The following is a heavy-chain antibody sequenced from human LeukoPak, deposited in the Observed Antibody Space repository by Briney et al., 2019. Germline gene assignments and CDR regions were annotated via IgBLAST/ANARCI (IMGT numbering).Heavy chain of an antibody. CDR2: ICYSGST. CDR3: ARIKVVTMIVVVITYFDY. Sequence: SETLSLTCTVSGGSISSSSYYWGWIRQPPGKGLEWIGSICYSGSTYYNPSLKSRVTISVDTSKNQFSLKLSSVTAADTAVYYCARIKVVTMIVVVITYFDYWGQGTLVTVSS. V-gene: IGHV4-39*01. D-gene: IGHD3-22*01. CDR1: GGSISSSSYY. J-gene: IGHJ4*02.